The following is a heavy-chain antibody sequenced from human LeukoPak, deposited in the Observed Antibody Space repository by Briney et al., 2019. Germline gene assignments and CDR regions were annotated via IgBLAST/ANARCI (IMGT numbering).Heavy chain of an antibody. CDR3: ARSGGYSSPQNY. J-gene: IGHJ4*02. D-gene: IGHD6-19*01. V-gene: IGHV4-59*01. Sequence: SVTLSLTCTVSGGSSSSYYWSWIRQPPGKGLEWIGYIYYSGTTNYNPSLKSRVTISVDTSKSQFSLKLNSVTAADTAVYYCARSGGYSSPQNYWGQGTLVTVSS. CDR2: IYYSGTT. CDR1: GGSSSSYY.